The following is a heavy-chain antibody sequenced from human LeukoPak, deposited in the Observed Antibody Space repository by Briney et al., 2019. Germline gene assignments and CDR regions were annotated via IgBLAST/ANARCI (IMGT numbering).Heavy chain of an antibody. J-gene: IGHJ5*02. CDR1: GYTFTSYA. Sequence: SVKVSCKASGYTFTSYAISWVRQAPGQGLEWMGGIIPIFGTANYAQKFQGRVTITADKSTSTAYMELSSLRSEDTAVYYCARERVGCSGGSCYSTKGITVWFDPWGQGTLVTVSS. D-gene: IGHD2-15*01. CDR2: IIPIFGTA. V-gene: IGHV1-69*06. CDR3: ARERVGCSGGSCYSTKGITVWFDP.